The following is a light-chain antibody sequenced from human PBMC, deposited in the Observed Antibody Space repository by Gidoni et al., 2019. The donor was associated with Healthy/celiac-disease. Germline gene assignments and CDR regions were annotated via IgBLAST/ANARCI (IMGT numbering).Light chain of an antibody. V-gene: IGLV2-14*01. CDR1: SSDVGGYNY. J-gene: IGLJ1*01. Sequence: QSALPQPASVSGSPGQSITISCTGTSSDVGGYNYVSWYQQHPGKDPKLMIYEVSNLPSGVSNRFSGSKSGNTASLTISGLQAEDEADYYCSSYTSSSTYVFGTGTKITVL. CDR2: EVS. CDR3: SSYTSSSTYV.